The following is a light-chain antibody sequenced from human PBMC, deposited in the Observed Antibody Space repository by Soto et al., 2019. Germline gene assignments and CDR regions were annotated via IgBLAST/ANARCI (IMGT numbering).Light chain of an antibody. V-gene: IGKV3-20*01. Sequence: VITQSPATLSVSPGERATLSCRASQSVGGDLAWYQQKPGQAPRLLIYGASSRATGIPARFSGSGSGTDFTLTISRLEPEDFAVYYCQQYGSSPRTFGQRTKVDVK. J-gene: IGKJ1*01. CDR2: GAS. CDR3: QQYGSSPRT. CDR1: QSVGGD.